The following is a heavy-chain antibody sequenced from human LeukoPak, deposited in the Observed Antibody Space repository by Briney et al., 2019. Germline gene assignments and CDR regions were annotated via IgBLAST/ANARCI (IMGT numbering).Heavy chain of an antibody. J-gene: IGHJ5*02. CDR2: IGIAGDT. D-gene: IGHD6-13*01. Sequence: PGGSLRLSCAASGFTFADYDMHWVRQSIGKGLEWVSAIGIAGDTHYPDSVKGRFSISRENAKNSVYLQMNSLRVGDTAIYYCTKALAGPEYSSSWKFGYNWFDPWGQGTLVTVSS. CDR1: GFTFADYD. CDR3: TKALAGPEYSSSWKFGYNWFDP. V-gene: IGHV3-13*01.